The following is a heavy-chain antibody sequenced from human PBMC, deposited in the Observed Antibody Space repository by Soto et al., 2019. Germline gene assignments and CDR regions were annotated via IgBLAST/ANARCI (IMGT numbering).Heavy chain of an antibody. CDR3: ARGVGGLPRTAAFDI. CDR1: GFTFTSSA. Sequence: GASVKVSCKASGFTFTSSAVQWVRQATGQGLEWMGWMNPNSGNTGYAQKFQGRVTMTRNTSISTAYMELSSLRSEDTAVYYCARGVGGLPRTAAFDIWGQGTMVTVSS. J-gene: IGHJ3*02. D-gene: IGHD5-18*01. CDR2: MNPNSGNT. V-gene: IGHV1-8*02.